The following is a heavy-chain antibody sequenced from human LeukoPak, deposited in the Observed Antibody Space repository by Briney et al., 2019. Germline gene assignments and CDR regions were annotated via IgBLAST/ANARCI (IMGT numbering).Heavy chain of an antibody. D-gene: IGHD3-22*01. CDR2: IIPILGIA. CDR3: ARLSITMIGNACDI. CDR1: GGTFISYA. J-gene: IGHJ3*02. Sequence: SVKVSFKGSGGTFISYAISWVRQAPGQGREWMGRIIPILGIANYAQKFQGRVTITPDKYTSTPYIELSSLKSEDTAVYYFARLSITMIGNACDICVQGTMVTVSS. V-gene: IGHV1-69*04.